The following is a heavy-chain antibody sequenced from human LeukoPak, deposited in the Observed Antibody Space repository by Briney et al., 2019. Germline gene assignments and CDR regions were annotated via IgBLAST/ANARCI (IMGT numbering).Heavy chain of an antibody. CDR2: IYYSGST. CDR3: ARQEMGATSNWLDP. V-gene: IGHV4-59*08. CDR1: GGSISSYY. D-gene: IGHD1-26*01. J-gene: IGHJ5*02. Sequence: PSETLSLTCTVSGGSISSYYWSWNRQPPGKGLEWIGYIYYSGSTNYNPSLKSRVTISVDTSKNQFSLKLSSVTAADTAVYYCARQEMGATSNWLDPWGQGTLVTVSS.